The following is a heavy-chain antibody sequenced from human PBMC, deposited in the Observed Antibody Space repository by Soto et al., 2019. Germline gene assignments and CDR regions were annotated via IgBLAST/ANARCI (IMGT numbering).Heavy chain of an antibody. J-gene: IGHJ4*02. CDR1: GGSVSSYY. CDR3: AGHSNRHYGLYYFDY. D-gene: IGHD4-17*01. Sequence: SETLSLTCTVSGGSVSSYYWSWIRQSPGKGLEWIGYIYYSGSTKYKPSLKSRVTISVDTSKNQFSLKVSSATAADTAVYYCAGHSNRHYGLYYFDYWGLGALVTVSS. CDR2: IYYSGST. V-gene: IGHV4-59*08.